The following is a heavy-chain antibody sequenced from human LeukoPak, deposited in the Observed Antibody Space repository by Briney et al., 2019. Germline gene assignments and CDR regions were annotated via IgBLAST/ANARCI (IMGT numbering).Heavy chain of an antibody. CDR3: ARDVRDSYGLGRHFDY. V-gene: IGHV4-59*01. CDR2: IYYSGST. D-gene: IGHD5-18*01. J-gene: IGHJ4*02. Sequence: PSETLSLTCTVSGGSISSYYWSWIRQPPGKGLEWIGYIYYSGSTNYNPSLKSRVTISVDTSKNQFSLKLSSVTAADTAVYYCARDVRDSYGLGRHFDYWGQGTLVTVSP. CDR1: GGSISSYY.